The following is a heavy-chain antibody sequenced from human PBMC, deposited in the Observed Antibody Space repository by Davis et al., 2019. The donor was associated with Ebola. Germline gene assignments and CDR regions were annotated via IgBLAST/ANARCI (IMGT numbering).Heavy chain of an antibody. CDR2: IYYSGST. CDR3: ARDIRGMDV. J-gene: IGHJ6*02. V-gene: IGHV4-30-4*01. D-gene: IGHD2-21*01. Sequence: PSETLSLTCTVSGGSISSGDYYWSWIRQPPGKGLEWIGYIYYSGSTYYNPSLKSRITISVDTSKNQFSLKLSSVTAAETAVYYCARDIRGMDVWGQGTTVTVSS. CDR1: GGSISSGDYY.